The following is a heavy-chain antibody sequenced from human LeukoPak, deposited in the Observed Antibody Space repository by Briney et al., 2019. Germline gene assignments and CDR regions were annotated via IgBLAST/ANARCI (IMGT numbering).Heavy chain of an antibody. CDR2: IYYSGST. CDR1: GGSIGSYY. V-gene: IGHV4-59*01. Sequence: PSETLSLTCTVSGGSIGSYYWSWVRQPPGKGRGGGGDIYYSGSTNYNPSLKSRVTISVDTSKNQFSLKLSSVTAADTAVYYCARESLRQQWLVRREEYYYMDVWGKGTTVTISS. D-gene: IGHD6-19*01. J-gene: IGHJ6*03. CDR3: ARESLRQQWLVRREEYYYMDV.